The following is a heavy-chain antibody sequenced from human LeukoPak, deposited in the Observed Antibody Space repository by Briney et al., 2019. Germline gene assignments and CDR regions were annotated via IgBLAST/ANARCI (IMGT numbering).Heavy chain of an antibody. D-gene: IGHD1-1*01. J-gene: IGHJ3*02. CDR2: IWYDGSNK. Sequence: GGSLRLSCAASGFTFSSYGMHWVRQAPGKGLEWVAVIWYDGSNKYYADSVKGRFNISRDNSKKTLYLQMNSLRAEDTAVYYCARDLEITTGTTEDAFDIWGQGTMVTVSS. V-gene: IGHV3-33*01. CDR1: GFTFSSYG. CDR3: ARDLEITTGTTEDAFDI.